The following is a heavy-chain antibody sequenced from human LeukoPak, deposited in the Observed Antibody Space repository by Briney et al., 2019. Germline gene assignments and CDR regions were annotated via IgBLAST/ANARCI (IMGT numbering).Heavy chain of an antibody. Sequence: SETLSLTCSVSGGSISSYYWSWMRQSPGKGLEWIGYMHHSGSTNFNPSLKSRVTISVDTSKNQFSLKVRSVTAADTAVYYCARGPTGYEIEAFDNWGQGTMVTVSS. D-gene: IGHD3-9*01. CDR1: GGSISSYY. CDR3: ARGPTGYEIEAFDN. V-gene: IGHV4-59*01. J-gene: IGHJ3*02. CDR2: MHHSGST.